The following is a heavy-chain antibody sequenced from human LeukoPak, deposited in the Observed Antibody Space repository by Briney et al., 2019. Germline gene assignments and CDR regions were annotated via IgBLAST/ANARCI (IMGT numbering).Heavy chain of an antibody. J-gene: IGHJ4*02. CDR3: ARGSGDYGEYYFDY. CDR2: ISAYNGNT. Sequence: ASVEVSCKASGYTFTSYGISWVRQAPGQGLEWMGWISAYNGNTNYAQKLQGRVTMTTDTSTSTAYMELRSLRSDDTAVYYCARGSGDYGEYYFDYWGQGTLVTVSS. D-gene: IGHD4-17*01. V-gene: IGHV1-18*01. CDR1: GYTFTSYG.